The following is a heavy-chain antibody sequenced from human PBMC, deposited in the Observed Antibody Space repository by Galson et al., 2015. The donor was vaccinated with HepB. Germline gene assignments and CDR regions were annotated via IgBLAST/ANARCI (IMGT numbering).Heavy chain of an antibody. CDR3: ARGTTGARRGYYYYMDV. V-gene: IGHV1-69*13. J-gene: IGHJ6*03. CDR2: IIPIFGTA. Sequence: SVKVSCKASGGTFSSYAISWVRQAPGQGLEWMGGIIPIFGTANYAQKFQGRVTITADESTSTAYMELSSLRSEDTAVYYCARGTTGARRGYYYYMDVWGKGTTVTVSS. CDR1: GGTFSSYA. D-gene: IGHD4-17*01.